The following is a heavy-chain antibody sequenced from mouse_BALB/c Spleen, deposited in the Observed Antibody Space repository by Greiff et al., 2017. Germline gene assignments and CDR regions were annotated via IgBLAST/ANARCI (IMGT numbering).Heavy chain of an antibody. CDR3: AKQYYGSSYLYAMDY. J-gene: IGHJ4*01. Sequence: VQLQESGPGLVAPSQSLSITCTVSGFSLTDYGVSWIRQPPGKGLEWLGVIWGGGSTYYNSALKSRLSISKDNSKSQVFLKMNSLKTDDTAMYYCAKQYYGSSYLYAMDYWGQGTSVTVSS. V-gene: IGHV2-6-5*01. CDR2: IWGGGST. CDR1: GFSLTDYG. D-gene: IGHD1-1*01.